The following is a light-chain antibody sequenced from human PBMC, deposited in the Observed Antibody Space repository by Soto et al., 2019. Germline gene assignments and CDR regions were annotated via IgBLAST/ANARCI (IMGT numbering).Light chain of an antibody. CDR3: QQYHSDPIT. CDR1: QSVLSSSNNKNY. J-gene: IGKJ5*01. CDR2: WAS. V-gene: IGKV4-1*01. Sequence: VMTQSPDCLAVSLFEIAPINWKSSQSVLSSSNNKNYLAWFQQKPGQPPKLLIYWASTRKSGVPDRFIGSGSGTDFTLTITSLQAEDVAVYYCQQYHSDPITFGQGTRLEIK.